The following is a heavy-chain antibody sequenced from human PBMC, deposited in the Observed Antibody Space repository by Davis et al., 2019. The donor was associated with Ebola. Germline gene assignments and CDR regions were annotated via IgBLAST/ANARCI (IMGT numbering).Heavy chain of an antibody. V-gene: IGHV1-69*06. Sequence: AASVKVSCKASGGTFSSYAISWVRQAPGQGLEWMGGIIPIFGTANYAQKFQGRVTITADKSTSTAYMELSSLRSEDTAVYYCASSASYYYGMDVWGQGTTVTVSS. CDR1: GGTFSSYA. CDR3: ASSASYYYGMDV. D-gene: IGHD6-25*01. CDR2: IIPIFGTA. J-gene: IGHJ6*02.